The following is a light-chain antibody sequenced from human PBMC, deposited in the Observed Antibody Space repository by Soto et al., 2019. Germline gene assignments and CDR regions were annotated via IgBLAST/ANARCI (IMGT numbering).Light chain of an antibody. CDR1: QSLIHSDGSTY. CDR3: MQGTHWPWT. V-gene: IGKV2-30*02. Sequence: DVVLTQSPLSRPVTLGQPASISCRSSQSLIHSDGSTYLSWFQQRPGQSPRRLIYEVSDRDSGVPDRFSGSGSGTDFTLKISRVEAEDVGVYYCMQGTHWPWTFGQGTKVEIK. J-gene: IGKJ1*01. CDR2: EVS.